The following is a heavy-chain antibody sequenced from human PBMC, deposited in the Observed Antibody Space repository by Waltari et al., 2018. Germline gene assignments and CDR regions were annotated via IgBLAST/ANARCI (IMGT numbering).Heavy chain of an antibody. V-gene: IGHV3-7*03. CDR2: IKQDGSEK. Sequence: DVQLVESGGGLVQPGGSPRPPCAAPGFIFGHYWRRWVRQAPGKGLEWVANIKQDGSEKYYVDSVKGRFTISRDNAKNSLYLQMNSLRAEDTAVYFCARDTTGGLGHFDYWGQGTLVTVPS. CDR3: ARDTTGGLGHFDY. CDR1: GFIFGHYW. J-gene: IGHJ4*02. D-gene: IGHD1-1*01.